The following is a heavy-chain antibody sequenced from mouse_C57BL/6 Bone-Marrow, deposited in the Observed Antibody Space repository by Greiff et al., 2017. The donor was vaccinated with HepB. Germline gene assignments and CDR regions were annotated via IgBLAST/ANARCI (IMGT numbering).Heavy chain of an antibody. CDR2: IYPRSGNT. CDR1: GYTFTSYG. CDR3: AREGTAQATFAY. J-gene: IGHJ3*01. V-gene: IGHV1-81*01. D-gene: IGHD3-2*02. Sequence: VKVVESGAELARPGASVKLSCKASGYTFTSYGISWVKQRTGQGLEWIGEIYPRSGNTYYNEKFKGKATLTADKSSSTAYMELRSLTSEDSAVYFCAREGTAQATFAYWGQGTLVTVSA.